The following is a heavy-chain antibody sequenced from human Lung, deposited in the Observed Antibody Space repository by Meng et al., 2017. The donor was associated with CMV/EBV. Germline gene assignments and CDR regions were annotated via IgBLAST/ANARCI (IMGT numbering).Heavy chain of an antibody. CDR3: EHIHNHGGAAFHI. D-gene: IGHD2-15*01. J-gene: IGHJ3*02. Sequence: SGXXLVXPTHTLTLTCPFSGFSLTTSELGVAWFRQHPGKALEWLALIYGNDDKRYTPSLKSRLHLTKDTSKNQVVLTVTNMDSVDAATYYCEHIHNHGGAAFHIWGQGTXVTVSS. CDR1: GFSLTTSELG. CDR2: IYGNDDK. V-gene: IGHV2-5*01.